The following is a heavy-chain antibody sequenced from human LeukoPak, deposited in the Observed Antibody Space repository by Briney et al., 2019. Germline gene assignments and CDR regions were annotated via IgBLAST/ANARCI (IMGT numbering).Heavy chain of an antibody. CDR1: GYMFTDYY. Sequence: ASVKVSCKASGYMFTDYYIHWVRQAPGQGLEWMGWINPNSGGTNYAQKFQGWVTMTRDTSISTAYMDLSRLSSDDTAVYYCASSRSTSSSSGGPSDDWGQGTLVTVSS. D-gene: IGHD6-6*01. V-gene: IGHV1-2*04. J-gene: IGHJ4*02. CDR3: ASSRSTSSSSGGPSDD. CDR2: INPNSGGT.